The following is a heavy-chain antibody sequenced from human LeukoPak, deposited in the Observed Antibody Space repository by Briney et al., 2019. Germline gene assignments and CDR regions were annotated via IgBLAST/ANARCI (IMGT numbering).Heavy chain of an antibody. CDR2: ISYDGSNK. J-gene: IGHJ4*02. D-gene: IGHD3-16*01. Sequence: GGTLRLSCAASGFTFSSYGMRGLRQAPGKGLEGGAGISYDGSNKYYADSVKGRFTISGDKAKQSLYLQMNTLRAEDTAMYYCARPEALGTVYYWGRGTLVTVSS. CDR1: GFTFSSYG. V-gene: IGHV3-30*03. CDR3: ARPEALGTVYY.